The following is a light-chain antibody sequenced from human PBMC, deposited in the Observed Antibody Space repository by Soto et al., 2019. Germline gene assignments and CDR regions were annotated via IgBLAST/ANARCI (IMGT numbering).Light chain of an antibody. CDR3: QQYNNWPLT. CDR1: QSVSSSY. Sequence: VVLTQSPGTLSLSPGERATLSCRSSQSVSSSYLAWYQQKPGQAPRLLIYGASTRATGIPARFSGSGSGTEFTLTISSLQSEDFAVYYCQQYNNWPLTFGPGSKVD. J-gene: IGKJ3*01. V-gene: IGKV3-15*01. CDR2: GAS.